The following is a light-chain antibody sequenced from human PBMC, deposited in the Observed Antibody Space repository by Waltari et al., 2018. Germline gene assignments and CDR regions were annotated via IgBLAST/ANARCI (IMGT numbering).Light chain of an antibody. CDR2: EVS. J-gene: IGLJ2*01. CDR3: CSFAFSSTTSVI. V-gene: IGLV2-23*02. Sequence: QSALTQPASVSGSPGQSITISCTGTSSDVGRYNLVSWYQQYPGKAPKIIIYEVSKRHSGVSDRVSGSKSANTASLTISGLQDEGEADYYCCSFAFSSTTSVIFGGGTKLAVL. CDR1: SSDVGRYNL.